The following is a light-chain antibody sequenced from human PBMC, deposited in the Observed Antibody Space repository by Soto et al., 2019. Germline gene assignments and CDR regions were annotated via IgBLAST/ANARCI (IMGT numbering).Light chain of an antibody. V-gene: IGKV3-15*01. CDR2: GAS. CDR3: QQYGSSPQT. J-gene: IGKJ1*01. Sequence: EIVMTQSPATLSVSPGERATLSCRASQSVSTNLAWYQQKPGQAPRLLIYGASTRATGIPARFSGSGSGTEFTLTISSLEPEDFAVYYCQQYGSSPQTFGQGTKVDI. CDR1: QSVSTN.